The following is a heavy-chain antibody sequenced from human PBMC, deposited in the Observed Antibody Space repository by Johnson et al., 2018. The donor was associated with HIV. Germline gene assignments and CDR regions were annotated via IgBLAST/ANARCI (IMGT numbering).Heavy chain of an antibody. CDR2: IRYDGSNK. V-gene: IGHV3-30*02. J-gene: IGHJ3*02. D-gene: IGHD3-16*01. CDR1: GFTVSSNY. Sequence: QVQLVESGGGLVQPGGSLRLSCAASGFTVSSNYMSWVRQAPGKGLEWVAFIRYDGSNKYYADSVRGRFTISRDNSKKTLYLQMNSLRAEDTAVYYCARESGGQYDAFDIWGQGTMVTVSS. CDR3: ARESGGQYDAFDI.